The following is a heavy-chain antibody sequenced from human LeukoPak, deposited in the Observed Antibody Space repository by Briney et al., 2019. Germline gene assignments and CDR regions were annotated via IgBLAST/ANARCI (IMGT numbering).Heavy chain of an antibody. Sequence: GGSLRLSCAASGFTFSSYGMSWVRQAPGKGLEWVSALSDSGGNTFYADSVNGRFTISRDNSKNTVYLKVNSLRAEDTAVYYCAKNRGSSGADARPADFWGQGTLVTVSS. CDR3: AKNRGSSGADARPADF. V-gene: IGHV3-23*01. CDR2: LSDSGGNT. CDR1: GFTFSSYG. D-gene: IGHD5-12*01. J-gene: IGHJ4*02.